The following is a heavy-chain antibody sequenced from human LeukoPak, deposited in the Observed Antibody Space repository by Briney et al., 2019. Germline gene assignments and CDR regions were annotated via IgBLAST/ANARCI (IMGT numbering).Heavy chain of an antibody. D-gene: IGHD5-18*01. CDR1: GYTFTGYY. CDR2: INPNSGGT. J-gene: IGHJ3*02. V-gene: IGHV1-2*02. CDR3: ARGGPIQLWPPTGAFDI. Sequence: GASVKVSCKASGYTFTGYYMHWVRQAPGQGLEWMGWINPNSGGTNYAQKFQGRVTMTRDTSISTAYMELSRLRSDDTAVYYCARGGPIQLWPPTGAFDIWGQGTMVTASS.